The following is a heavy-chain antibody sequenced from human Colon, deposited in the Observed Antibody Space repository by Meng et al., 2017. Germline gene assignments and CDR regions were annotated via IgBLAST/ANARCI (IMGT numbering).Heavy chain of an antibody. CDR3: ARDYDDTNYHSYCDY. CDR2: MSSSGDTI. J-gene: IGHJ4*02. V-gene: IGHV3-11*01. Sequence: GGSLRLSCAAYGFRFSDYYMSWVRQAPGKGLEWISYMSSSGDTIGYADSARGRFPISRDNARNILYLQMSSLRAEDTAIYYCARDYDDTNYHSYCDYWGQGALVTVSS. D-gene: IGHD3-22*01. CDR1: GFRFSDYY.